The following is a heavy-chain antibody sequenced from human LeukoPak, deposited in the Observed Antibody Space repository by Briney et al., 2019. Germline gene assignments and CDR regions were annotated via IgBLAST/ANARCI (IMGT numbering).Heavy chain of an antibody. CDR3: ARVDWIPDY. J-gene: IGHJ4*02. D-gene: IGHD1-1*01. CDR2: IHHSGST. CDR1: GFTFRSDCH. V-gene: IGHV4-38-2*01. Sequence: SETLSLTCAFSGFTFRSDCHGGLLRQPPGKGLEWIGSIHHSGSTYYNSSLKSRVTISVDTSKYQFSLKVGSVTAADTVVYYCARVDWIPDYWGQGTLVTVSS.